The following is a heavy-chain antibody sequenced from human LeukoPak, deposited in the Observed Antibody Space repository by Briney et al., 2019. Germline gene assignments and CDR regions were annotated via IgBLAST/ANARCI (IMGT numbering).Heavy chain of an antibody. J-gene: IGHJ4*02. Sequence: GGSLRLSCAASGFTFSTYAMHWVRQAPGKGLEWVAVMSYEGSDTEYADSVKGRFTISRDNSENTLYLQMNSLRPEDTAVYYCAGAPLPDFDYWGQGTLVTVSS. CDR2: MSYEGSDT. CDR3: AGAPLPDFDY. V-gene: IGHV3-30*04. D-gene: IGHD2-2*01. CDR1: GFTFSTYA.